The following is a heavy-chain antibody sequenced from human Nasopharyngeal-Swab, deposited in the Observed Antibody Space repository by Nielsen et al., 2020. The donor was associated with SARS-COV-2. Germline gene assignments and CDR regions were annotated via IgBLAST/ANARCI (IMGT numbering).Heavy chain of an antibody. CDR3: TLDYSDSRNDY. Sequence: GGSLRRSCAGSGFTFSYAWMSWVRQAPGKGLEWVGRIKSEADGGRADYSAPVKGRFTISRDDSKYTLYLQMHSLKSEDTGFYYCTLDYSDSRNDYWGQGTLVTVSS. CDR2: IKSEADGGRA. J-gene: IGHJ4*02. V-gene: IGHV3-15*01. D-gene: IGHD2-15*01. CDR1: GFTFSYAW.